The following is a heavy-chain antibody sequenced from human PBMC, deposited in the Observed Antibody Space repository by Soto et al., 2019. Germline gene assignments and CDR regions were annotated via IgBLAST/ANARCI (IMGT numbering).Heavy chain of an antibody. CDR2: INPNSGGT. CDR3: ARESMTTVTAGVYYYGMDV. Sequence: ASVKVSCKASGYTFTGYYMNWERQTHGQGLEWMGWINPNSGGTNYAQKFQGWVTMTRDTSISTAYMELSRLRSDDTAVYYCARESMTTVTAGVYYYGMDVWGQGTTVTVSS. J-gene: IGHJ6*02. V-gene: IGHV1-2*04. CDR1: GYTFTGYY. D-gene: IGHD4-4*01.